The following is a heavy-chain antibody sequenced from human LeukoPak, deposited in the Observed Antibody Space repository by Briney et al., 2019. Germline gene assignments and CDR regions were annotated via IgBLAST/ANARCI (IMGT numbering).Heavy chain of an antibody. CDR2: IKQDGSEK. J-gene: IGHJ3*02. CDR3: AREENYYGSGSYYMDAFDI. V-gene: IGHV3-7*01. CDR1: GFTFSSYW. Sequence: GGSLRLSCAASGFTFSSYWMSWVHKAPGKGLEWVANIKQDGSEKYYVDSVKGRFTISRDNAKNSLYLQMNSLRAEDTAVYYCAREENYYGSGSYYMDAFDIWGQGTMVTVSS. D-gene: IGHD3-10*01.